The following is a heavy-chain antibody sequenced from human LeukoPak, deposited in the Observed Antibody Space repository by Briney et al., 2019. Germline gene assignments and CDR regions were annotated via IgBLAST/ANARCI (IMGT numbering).Heavy chain of an antibody. D-gene: IGHD5-18*01. CDR3: ARDQRSYGLTPLDY. CDR1: AYTAVSYG. Sequence: ASVKVSCKASAYTAVSYGFSWVRQAPGQGLEWMGIINPSGGSTSYAQKFQGRVTMTRDTSTSTVYMELSSLRSEDTAVYYCARDQRSYGLTPLDYWGQGTLVTVSS. J-gene: IGHJ4*02. V-gene: IGHV1-46*01. CDR2: INPSGGST.